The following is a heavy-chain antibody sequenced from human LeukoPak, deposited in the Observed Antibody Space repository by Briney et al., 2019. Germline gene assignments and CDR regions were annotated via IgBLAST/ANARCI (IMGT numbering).Heavy chain of an antibody. CDR3: ARWFYNILTGSPSFDY. CDR2: IYGDGST. CDR1: GFTVNSNY. Sequence: QPGGSLRLSCAASGFTVNSNYMTWVRQAPGKGLGWVSVIYGDGSTVYEDSVKGRFTLSKDDSKNTVYLQMNFLRAEDTAVYFCARWFYNILTGSPSFDYWGQGVLVTVSS. D-gene: IGHD3-9*01. V-gene: IGHV3-66*01. J-gene: IGHJ4*02.